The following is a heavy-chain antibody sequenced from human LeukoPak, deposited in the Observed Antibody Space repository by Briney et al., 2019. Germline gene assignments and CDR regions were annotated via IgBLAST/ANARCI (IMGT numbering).Heavy chain of an antibody. V-gene: IGHV4-59*01. D-gene: IGHD6-19*01. J-gene: IGHJ4*02. CDR1: GDSIRDYH. CDR2: ISYSGSP. CDR3: ARRYYPGIAVAAYGY. Sequence: PSETLSLTCTVSGDSIRDYHCNWIRQSPGKGLEWIGNISYSGSPKYNPSLKSRVTLSVDTSKNQFSLKLTSATAADTAVYYCARRYYPGIAVAAYGYWGQGTLVTVSS.